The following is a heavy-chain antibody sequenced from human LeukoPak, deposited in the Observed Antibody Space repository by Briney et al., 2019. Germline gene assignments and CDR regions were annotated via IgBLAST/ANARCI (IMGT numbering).Heavy chain of an antibody. Sequence: GRSLRLSCAASGFSFSSYWMHWVREAPGKGLEWVANIKQDGSEKFYVDAVKGRFTISRDNAKNSLYVQMNSLRAEDTAVYYCARWGVGYSYAYNPIDYWGQGTLVTVSS. CDR2: IKQDGSEK. J-gene: IGHJ4*02. D-gene: IGHD5-18*01. CDR3: ARWGVGYSYAYNPIDY. V-gene: IGHV3-7*05. CDR1: GFSFSSYW.